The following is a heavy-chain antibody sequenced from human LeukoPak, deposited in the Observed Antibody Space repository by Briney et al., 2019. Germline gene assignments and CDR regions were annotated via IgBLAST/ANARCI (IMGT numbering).Heavy chain of an antibody. CDR3: ARIGSHRTIDY. J-gene: IGHJ4*02. V-gene: IGHV4-59*12. CDR1: GGSISSYY. Sequence: SETLSLTCTVSGGSISSYYWNWIRQPPGKGLEWIGCIYYSGSTNYNPPLKSRVTISVDTSKNQFSLKLSSVTAADTAVYYCARIGSHRTIDYWGQGTLVTVSS. CDR2: IYYSGST. D-gene: IGHD2-15*01.